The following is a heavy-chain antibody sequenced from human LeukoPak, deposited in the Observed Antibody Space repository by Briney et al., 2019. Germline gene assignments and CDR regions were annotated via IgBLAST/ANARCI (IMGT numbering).Heavy chain of an antibody. D-gene: IGHD6-19*01. CDR3: ASGREAVAGPDAFDI. CDR2: IIPIFGTA. Sequence: SVKVSCKASGGTFSSYAISWVRQAPGQGLEWMGGIIPIFGTANYAQKFQGRVTITADESTSTAYMELSSLRSEDTAVYYCASGREAVAGPDAFDIWGQGTMVIVSS. J-gene: IGHJ3*02. CDR1: GGTFSSYA. V-gene: IGHV1-69*13.